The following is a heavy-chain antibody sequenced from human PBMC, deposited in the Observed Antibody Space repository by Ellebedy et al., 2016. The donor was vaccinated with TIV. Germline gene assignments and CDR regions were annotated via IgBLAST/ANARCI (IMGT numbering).Heavy chain of an antibody. Sequence: MPSETLSLTCTVSGGSTISHYWSWIRQPPGGGLEWIGSLYSTGDTYHNPSLKCRATISIDTSKSQFSLGLSSVTAADTAVYYCARRYFNDYYYGMDVWGQGTTVTVSS. D-gene: IGHD2/OR15-2a*01. CDR1: GGSTISHY. CDR2: LYSTGDT. CDR3: ARRYFNDYYYGMDV. J-gene: IGHJ6*02. V-gene: IGHV4-59*11.